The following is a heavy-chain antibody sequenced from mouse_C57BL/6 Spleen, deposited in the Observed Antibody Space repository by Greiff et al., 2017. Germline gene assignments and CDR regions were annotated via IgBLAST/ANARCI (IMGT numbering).Heavy chain of an antibody. Sequence: VKLVESGAELARPGASVKLSCKASGYTFTSYGISWVKQRTGQGLEWIGEIYPRSGNTYYNEKFKGKATLTADKSSSTAYMELRSLTSEDSAVYFCARDRSFDYWGQGTTLTVSS. CDR2: IYPRSGNT. CDR3: ARDRSFDY. CDR1: GYTFTSYG. J-gene: IGHJ2*01. V-gene: IGHV1-81*01.